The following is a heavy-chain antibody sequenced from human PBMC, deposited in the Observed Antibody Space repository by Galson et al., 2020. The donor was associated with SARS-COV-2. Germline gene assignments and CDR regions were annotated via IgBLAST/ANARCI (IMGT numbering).Heavy chain of an antibody. Sequence: GESLKISCAASGFTFSSYGMHWVRQAPGKGLEWVAVISYDGSNKYYADSVKGRFTISRDNSKNTLYLQMNSLRAEDTAVYYCAIGSPTVTVGAFDIWGQGTMVTVSS. CDR2: ISYDGSNK. CDR1: GFTFSSYG. CDR3: AIGSPTVTVGAFDI. D-gene: IGHD4-17*01. V-gene: IGHV3-30*03. J-gene: IGHJ3*02.